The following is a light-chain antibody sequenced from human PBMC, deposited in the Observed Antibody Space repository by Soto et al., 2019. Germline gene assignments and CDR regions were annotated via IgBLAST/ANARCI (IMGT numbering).Light chain of an antibody. CDR2: GAS. CDR1: QSVSSSY. CDR3: QQYGSSPGT. V-gene: IGKV3-20*01. J-gene: IGKJ1*01. Sequence: EIVLTQSPGTLSLSPGERGSLACRASQSVSSSYLAWNQHTPGQAPRLLIYGASSRATGIPDRFSGSGSGTDFPLTISRLEPEDFAVYYCQQYGSSPGTFGQGTKVDIK.